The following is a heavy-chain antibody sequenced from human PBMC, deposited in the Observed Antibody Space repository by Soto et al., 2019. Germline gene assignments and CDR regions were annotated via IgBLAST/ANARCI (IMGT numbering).Heavy chain of an antibody. CDR2: ISYDGSNK. Sequence: GGSLRLSCAASGFTFGSYGMHWVRQAPGKGLEWVAVISYDGSNKYYADSVKGRFTISRDNSKNTLYLQMNSLRAEDTAVYYCAKSLMRTTLYYGAYSSYGMDVWGLGATLPVSS. CDR1: GFTFGSYG. V-gene: IGHV3-30*18. D-gene: IGHD3-10*01. J-gene: IGHJ6*02. CDR3: AKSLMRTTLYYGAYSSYGMDV.